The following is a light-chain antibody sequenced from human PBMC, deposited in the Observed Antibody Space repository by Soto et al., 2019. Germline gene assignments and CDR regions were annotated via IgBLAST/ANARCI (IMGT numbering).Light chain of an antibody. CDR2: GAS. CDR3: QQYGSSPYT. V-gene: IGKV3-20*01. CDR1: QSVSSSY. Sequence: ETVLTQSPGTLSSSQGERATLSCRASQSVSSSYLAWYQQKPGQAPRLLIYGASSRDTGIPDRFSGSGSGTGFYFTISRLEPEDCAVYYCQQYGSSPYTFGQGTKLEIK. J-gene: IGKJ2*01.